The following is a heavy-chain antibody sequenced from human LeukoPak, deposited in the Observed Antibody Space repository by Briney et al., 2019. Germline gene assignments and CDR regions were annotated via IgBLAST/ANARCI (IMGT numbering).Heavy chain of an antibody. J-gene: IGHJ4*02. V-gene: IGHV1-2*02. CDR3: ARSRSGSSEEFDY. CDR1: GYTFTGYY. Sequence: ASVKVSCKASGYTFTGYYMHWVRQAPGQGLEWMGWINPNSGGTNYAQKFQGRVTMTRDTSISTAYMELSSLRSEDTAVYYCARSRSGSSEEFDYWGQGTLVTVSS. D-gene: IGHD1-26*01. CDR2: INPNSGGT.